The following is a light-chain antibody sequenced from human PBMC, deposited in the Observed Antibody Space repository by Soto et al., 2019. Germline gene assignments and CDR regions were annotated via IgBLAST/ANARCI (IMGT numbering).Light chain of an antibody. CDR2: EVN. V-gene: IGLV2-14*01. Sequence: QAARTEPASECGSPGQSVAISCTGASSDVGAYNYFSWYQQHPGKAPKLIILEVNNRPSGVSNRFSGSKSDNTASLTISGLQAEDEADYYCSSYSHSTTLPELGTGTKV. CDR3: SSYSHSTTLPE. J-gene: IGLJ1*01. CDR1: SSDVGAYNY.